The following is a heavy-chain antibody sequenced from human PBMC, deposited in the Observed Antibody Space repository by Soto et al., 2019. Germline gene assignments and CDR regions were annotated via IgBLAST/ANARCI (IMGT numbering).Heavy chain of an antibody. CDR1: GYTFTGYY. D-gene: IGHD2-2*01. CDR2: INPNSGGT. J-gene: IGHJ4*02. V-gene: IGHV1-2*02. Sequence: GASVTVSCQASGYTFTGYYMHWVRQAPGHGLEWMGWINPNSGGTNYAQKFQGRVTKTRDTTISAAYMELSNLRANDTAVDDCARFRRGPNGYSSSYYTEATLGFWGQGTLVTVSS. CDR3: ARFRRGPNGYSSSYYTEATLGF.